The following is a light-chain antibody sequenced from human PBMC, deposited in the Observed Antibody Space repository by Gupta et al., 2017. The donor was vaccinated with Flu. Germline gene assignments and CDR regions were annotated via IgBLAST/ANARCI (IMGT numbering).Light chain of an antibody. CDR2: GAS. CDR1: QSVSGY. Sequence: EIVMTQSPATLSVSPGERATLSCRASQSVSGYLAWYQNKPGQVPRLLIYGASTRATGITARFSGSGDGTEYTLTISSRQSEDFAVYYCQHENCGHPAFTFGQGTKVEIK. CDR3: QHENCGHPAFT. V-gene: IGKV3-15*01. J-gene: IGKJ2*01.